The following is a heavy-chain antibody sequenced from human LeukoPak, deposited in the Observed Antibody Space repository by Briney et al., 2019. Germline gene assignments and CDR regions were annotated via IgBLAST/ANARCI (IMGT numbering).Heavy chain of an antibody. CDR3: ARAVNLRLTIFVGDWFDP. D-gene: IGHD3-3*01. V-gene: IGHV4-39*07. CDR1: GGSISSSSYY. Sequence: SETLSLTCTVSGGSISSSSYYWGWIRQPPGKGLEWIGSIYYSGSTYYNPSLKSRVTISVDTSKNQFSLKLSSVTAADTAVYYCARAVNLRLTIFVGDWFDPWGQGTLVTVSS. J-gene: IGHJ5*02. CDR2: IYYSGST.